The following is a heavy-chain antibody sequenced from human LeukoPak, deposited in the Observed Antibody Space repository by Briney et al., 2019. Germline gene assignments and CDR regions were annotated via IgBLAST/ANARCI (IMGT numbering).Heavy chain of an antibody. D-gene: IGHD6-6*01. Sequence: ETLSLTCTVSGGSISSSSYYWGWIRQPPGTGLEWIGSIYYSGSTYYNPSLKSRVTISVDTSKNQFSLKLSSVTAADTAVYYCARHPSSSSIVYYYYGMDVWGQGTTVTVSS. CDR2: IYYSGST. CDR1: GGSISSSSYY. CDR3: ARHPSSSSIVYYYYGMDV. V-gene: IGHV4-39*01. J-gene: IGHJ6*02.